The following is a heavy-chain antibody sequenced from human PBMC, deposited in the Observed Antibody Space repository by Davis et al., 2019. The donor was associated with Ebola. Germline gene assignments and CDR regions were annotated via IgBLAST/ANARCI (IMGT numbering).Heavy chain of an antibody. J-gene: IGHJ6*02. CDR3: ARASVTTSGGMDV. D-gene: IGHD4-17*01. V-gene: IGHV3-21*01. CDR2: ISSSSSYI. CDR1: GFTFSSYS. Sequence: GGSLRLSCAASGFTFSSYSMNWVRQAPGKGLEWVSSISSSSSYIYYADSVKGRSTISRDNAKNSLYLQMNNLRAGDTAVYYCARASVTTSGGMDVWGQGTTVTVSS.